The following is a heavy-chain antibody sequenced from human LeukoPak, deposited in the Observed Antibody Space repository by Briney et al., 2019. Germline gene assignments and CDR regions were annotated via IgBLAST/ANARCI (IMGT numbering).Heavy chain of an antibody. D-gene: IGHD6-6*01. CDR3: AREGTSGSSSVRTFDY. V-gene: IGHV3-9*01. CDR1: GFTFDDYA. CDR2: INWNSDSI. Sequence: PGGSLRLSCAVSGFTFDDYAMHWVRQVPGKGLEWVSGINWNSDSIGYADSVKGRFTTSRDNAKNSLYLQMNSLRAEDTAVYYCAREGTSGSSSVRTFDYWGQGTLVTVSS. J-gene: IGHJ4*02.